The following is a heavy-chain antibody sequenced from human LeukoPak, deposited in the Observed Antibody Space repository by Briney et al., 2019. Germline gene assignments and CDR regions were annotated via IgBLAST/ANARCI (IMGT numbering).Heavy chain of an antibody. CDR3: ASSSLVVVVTYGFDI. J-gene: IGHJ3*02. Sequence: SETLSLTCTVSNGPITSTKWWSWVRQPPGKGLEWIGEISHTWSTNYNPSFNSRVTMSVDKSKNQFSLNLKSVTAADTALYYRASSSLVVVVTYGFDIWGRGTAVTVSS. D-gene: IGHD2-21*01. CDR1: NGPITSTKW. V-gene: IGHV4-4*02. CDR2: ISHTWST.